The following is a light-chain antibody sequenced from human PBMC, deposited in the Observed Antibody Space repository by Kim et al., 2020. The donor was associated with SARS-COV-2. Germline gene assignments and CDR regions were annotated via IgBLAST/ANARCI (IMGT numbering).Light chain of an antibody. CDR2: RNN. Sequence: QRPTLPCPGTGYNTESDYVYCGQQRPDPAPKPVIVRNNQRPSGVPDRFSGSKSGTSASLAISGLRSEDEADYYCAAWDDSLSGQVFGTGTKVTVL. CDR1: GYNTESDY. V-gene: IGLV1-47*01. CDR3: AAWDDSLSGQV. J-gene: IGLJ1*01.